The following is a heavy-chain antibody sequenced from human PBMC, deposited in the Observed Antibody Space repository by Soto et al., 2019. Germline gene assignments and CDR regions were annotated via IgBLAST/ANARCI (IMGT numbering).Heavy chain of an antibody. CDR2: ISGSDDST. CDR3: EKRSSSSTFDY. Sequence: EVQLLESGGGLVQPGESLRLSCAASGFTFSSYAMSWVRQAPGKGLEWVSVISGSDDSTYYAESVKGRFTISRDNYKNTLYLQMNSRRAEDTAVYYCEKRSSSSTFDYWGQGTLVTVSS. D-gene: IGHD6-6*01. V-gene: IGHV3-23*01. J-gene: IGHJ4*02. CDR1: GFTFSSYA.